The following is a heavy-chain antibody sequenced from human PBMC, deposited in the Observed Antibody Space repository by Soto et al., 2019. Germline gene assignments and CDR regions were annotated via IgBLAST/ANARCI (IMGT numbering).Heavy chain of an antibody. D-gene: IGHD2-8*01. CDR2: ISASGGST. J-gene: IGHJ5*01. CDR3: AKPYGAFDRGNYDS. CDR1: GFTFSTFA. Sequence: GGSLRLSCTASGFTFSTFAMAWVRQTPGKGLEWVSTISASGGSTYYTDSVKGRFTISRDNSKNTLFLQMSGLRAEDTALYYCAKPYGAFDRGNYDSWGQGTLVTVSS. V-gene: IGHV3-23*01.